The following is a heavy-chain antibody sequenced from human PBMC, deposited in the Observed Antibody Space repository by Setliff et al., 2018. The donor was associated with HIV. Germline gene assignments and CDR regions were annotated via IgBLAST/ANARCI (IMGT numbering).Heavy chain of an antibody. D-gene: IGHD2-21*02. CDR2: IYYSGTT. J-gene: IGHJ1*01. CDR1: GGSISSTSYY. Sequence: SETLSLTCTVSGGSISSTSYYWGWIRQAPGKGLEWIGSIYYSGTTYYNPSLRGRVTISVDRSRNQFSLTLNSVTAADTATYYCASRGIVVVTMSMPDEFFVHWGHGTLVTVSS. CDR3: ASRGIVVVTMSMPDEFFVH. V-gene: IGHV4-39*01.